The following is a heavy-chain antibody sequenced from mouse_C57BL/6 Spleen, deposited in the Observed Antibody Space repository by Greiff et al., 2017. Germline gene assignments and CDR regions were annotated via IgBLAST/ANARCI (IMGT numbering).Heavy chain of an antibody. CDR1: GYTFTSYT. D-gene: IGHD4-1*01. V-gene: IGHV1-4*01. CDR2: INPSSGYT. J-gene: IGHJ2*01. CDR3: ARRDWDVGFDY. Sequence: VQLQQSGAELARPGASVKMSCKASGYTFTSYTMHWVKQRPGQGLEWIGYINPSSGYTKYTQKFKDKATLTEDKSSSTAYMQLSSLTSEDSAVYDCARRDWDVGFDYWGQGTTLTVSS.